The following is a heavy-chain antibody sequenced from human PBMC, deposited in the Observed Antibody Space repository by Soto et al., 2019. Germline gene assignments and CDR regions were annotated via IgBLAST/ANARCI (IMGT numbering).Heavy chain of an antibody. Sequence: DTLSLTVTVSGAAIPTSYWSWIRQRPGKGLEWIGYIYYSGSTNYNPSLKSRVTISVDTSKNQFSLKLSSVTAADTAVYYCASSYSGSYWGYFDYWGQGTLVTVSS. CDR1: GAAIPTSY. J-gene: IGHJ4*02. V-gene: IGHV4-59*01. CDR3: ASSYSGSYWGYFDY. D-gene: IGHD1-26*01. CDR2: IYYSGST.